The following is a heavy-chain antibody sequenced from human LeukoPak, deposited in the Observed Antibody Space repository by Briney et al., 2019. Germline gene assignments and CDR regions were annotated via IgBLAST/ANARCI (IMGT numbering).Heavy chain of an antibody. V-gene: IGHV6-1*01. CDR3: ARLRYSSSWYRTDY. D-gene: IGHD6-13*01. J-gene: IGHJ4*02. CDR1: GDSVSSNSAA. Sequence: SQTLSLTCAISGDSVSSNSAAWNWIRQSPSRGLEWLGRTYYRSKWYNDYAVSVKSRITINPDTSKNQFSLKLSSVTAADTAVYYCARLRYSSSWYRTDYWGQGTLVTVSS. CDR2: TYYRSKWYN.